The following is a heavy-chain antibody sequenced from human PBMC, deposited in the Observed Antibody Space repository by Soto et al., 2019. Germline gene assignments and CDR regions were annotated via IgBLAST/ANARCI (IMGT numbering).Heavy chain of an antibody. V-gene: IGHV1-46*01. CDR1: GYPFTNYH. J-gene: IGHJ4*02. CDR3: ALPKNTLGWYNF. Sequence: QVQAVQSGAEVKKPGASVKVSCKTSGYPFTNYHVHWVRQAPGQGLEWMGAINPNGGSTTYAQHLQGRVTMASDTSTSTAYMEMSSLRSEDTAVYYCALPKNTLGWYNFWGQGTLVTVS. CDR2: INPNGGST. D-gene: IGHD6-19*01.